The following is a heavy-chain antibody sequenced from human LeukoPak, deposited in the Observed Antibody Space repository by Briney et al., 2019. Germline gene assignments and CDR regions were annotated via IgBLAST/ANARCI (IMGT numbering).Heavy chain of an antibody. CDR2: LSWIGRSA. Sequence: PGGSLRLSCVASGFIFDEYAVHWVRQAPGKGLEWVSGLSWIGRSAGYADSVKGRFTISRDNAKNSLYLQMHSLRVEDTALYYCSASNDYVWGNYRDTPPAFDIWGQGTTVIVSS. J-gene: IGHJ3*02. CDR1: GFIFDEYA. D-gene: IGHD3-16*02. CDR3: SASNDYVWGNYRDTPPAFDI. V-gene: IGHV3-9*01.